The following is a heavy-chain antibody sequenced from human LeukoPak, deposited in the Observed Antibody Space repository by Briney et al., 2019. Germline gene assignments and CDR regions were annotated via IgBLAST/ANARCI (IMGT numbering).Heavy chain of an antibody. CDR3: ARDDDSAITMVRGVTWFDP. D-gene: IGHD3-10*01. V-gene: IGHV3-21*01. CDR2: ISSSSSYI. Sequence: GGSLRLSCAASGFTFSSYSMNWVRQAPGEGLEWVSSISSSSSYIYYADSVKGRFTISRDNAKNSLYLQMNSLRAEDTAVYYCARDDDSAITMVRGVTWFDPWGQGTLVTVSS. J-gene: IGHJ5*02. CDR1: GFTFSSYS.